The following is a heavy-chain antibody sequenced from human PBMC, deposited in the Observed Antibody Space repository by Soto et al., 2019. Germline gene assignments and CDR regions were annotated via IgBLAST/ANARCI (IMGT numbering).Heavy chain of an antibody. Sequence: GESLKISCNGSGYSFTSYWISWVRQMPGKGLEWMGRIDSSDSYTNYSPSFQGHVTISADKSISTAYLQWSSLKASDTAMYYCARHNTPHYCSSTSCYRYYYGMDVWGQGTTVTVSS. D-gene: IGHD2-2*01. V-gene: IGHV5-10-1*01. J-gene: IGHJ6*02. CDR3: ARHNTPHYCSSTSCYRYYYGMDV. CDR1: GYSFTSYW. CDR2: IDSSDSYT.